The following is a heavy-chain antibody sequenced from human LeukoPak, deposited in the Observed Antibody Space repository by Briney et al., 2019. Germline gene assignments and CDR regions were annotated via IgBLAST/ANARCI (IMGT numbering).Heavy chain of an antibody. CDR2: IRRKTKSAET. J-gene: IGHJ4*01. CDR3: TSPAHDFDIWSGYYSL. Sequence: GGSLRLSCSVSGFTFSDSAINWVRHAAGKGLEWVGRIRRKTKSAETAYAASVKGRFTISRDDSKDTAYLQMNSLKPEDTAVYYCTSPAHDFDIWSGYYSLWGHGTQVTVSS. D-gene: IGHD3-3*01. V-gene: IGHV3-73*01. CDR1: GFTFSDSA.